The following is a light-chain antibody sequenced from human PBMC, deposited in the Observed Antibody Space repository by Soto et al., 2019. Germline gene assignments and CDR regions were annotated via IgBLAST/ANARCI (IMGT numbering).Light chain of an antibody. CDR1: QSVLYSSNNENY. CDR2: WAS. CDR3: QQHYSTPYT. V-gene: IGKV4-1*01. Sequence: DIVMTQSPDSLAVSLGEKATINCKSSQSVLYSSNNENYLAWYQQKPGQSPKLLIYWASTRDSGVPDRFSGSGSGTDFTLTISSLQAEDVAVYYCQQHYSTPYTFGQGTKVDIK. J-gene: IGKJ2*01.